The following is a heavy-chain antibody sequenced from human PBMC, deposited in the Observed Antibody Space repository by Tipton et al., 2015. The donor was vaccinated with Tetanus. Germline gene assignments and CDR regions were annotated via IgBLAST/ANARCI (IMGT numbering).Heavy chain of an antibody. V-gene: IGHV5-51*01. D-gene: IGHD2-21*01. J-gene: IGHJ5*02. CDR2: IWPGDSDA. CDR1: GFSFSNYW. Sequence: VQLVQSGAEVKKPGESLKISCKGSGFSFSNYWIGWVRQKPGKGLEWMGIIWPGDSDARYSPSFQGQVTISVDKSSSTAYLQWSSLKASDTAMYYCARHGVKTLHSWFDPWGQGTQVIVSS. CDR3: ARHGVKTLHSWFDP.